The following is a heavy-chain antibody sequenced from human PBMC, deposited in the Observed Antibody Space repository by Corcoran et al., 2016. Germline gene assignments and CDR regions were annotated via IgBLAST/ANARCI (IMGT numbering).Heavy chain of an antibody. CDR2: IIPIFGTA. CDR3: ARTGYSSSWHNRRADDY. CDR1: GGTFSSYA. J-gene: IGHJ4*02. V-gene: IGHV1-69*01. D-gene: IGHD6-13*01. Sequence: QVQLVQSGAEVKKPGSSVKVSCKASGGTFSSYAISWVRQAPGQGLEWMGGIIPIFGTANYAQKFQGRVTITADESTRTAYMELSSLRAEDTAVYYCARTGYSSSWHNRRADDYWGQGTLVTVSS.